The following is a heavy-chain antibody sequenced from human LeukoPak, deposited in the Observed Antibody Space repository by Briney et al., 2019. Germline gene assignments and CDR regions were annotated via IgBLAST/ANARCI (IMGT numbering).Heavy chain of an antibody. CDR1: GFTFSGYS. Sequence: GGSLRLSCAASGFTFSGYSMNWVRQAPGKGLEWVSYISSSSSTIYYADSVKGRFTISRDNAKNSLYLQMNSLSAEDTAVYYCAREARGSYLDYWGQGTMVTVSS. CDR3: AREARGSYLDY. CDR2: ISSSSSTI. V-gene: IGHV3-48*01. D-gene: IGHD1-26*01. J-gene: IGHJ4*02.